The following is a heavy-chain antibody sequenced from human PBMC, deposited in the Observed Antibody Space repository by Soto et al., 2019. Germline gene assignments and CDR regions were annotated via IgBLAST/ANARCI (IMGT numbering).Heavy chain of an antibody. V-gene: IGHV1-2*04. D-gene: IGHD2-2*01. CDR2: INPNSGGT. CDR3: ATSTLYYYYYGMDV. CDR1: GYTFTGYY. Sequence: ASVKVSCKASGYTFTGYYMHWVRQAPGQGLEWMGWINPNSGGTNYAQKFQGWVTMTRDTSISTAYMELSRLRSDDTAVYYCATSTLYYYYYGMDVWGQGTTVTVSS. J-gene: IGHJ6*02.